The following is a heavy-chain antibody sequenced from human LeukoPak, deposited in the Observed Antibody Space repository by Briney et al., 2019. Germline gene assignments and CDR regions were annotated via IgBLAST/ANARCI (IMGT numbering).Heavy chain of an antibody. D-gene: IGHD2-21*02. Sequence: QPGGSLRLSCAASGFTFSSYEMNWVRQAPGKGLEWVSYISSSGSTIYSTDSVKGRFTISRNNDKNSLYLQMNSLRAEDTAVYYCARGSSVFCGDDCSQAFDIWGQGTMVTVSS. CDR1: GFTFSSYE. CDR2: ISSSGSTI. V-gene: IGHV3-48*03. J-gene: IGHJ3*02. CDR3: ARGSSVFCGDDCSQAFDI.